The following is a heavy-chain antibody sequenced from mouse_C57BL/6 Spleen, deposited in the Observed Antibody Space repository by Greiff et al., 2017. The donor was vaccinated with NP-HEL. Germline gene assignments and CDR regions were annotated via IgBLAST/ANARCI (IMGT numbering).Heavy chain of an antibody. J-gene: IGHJ2*01. D-gene: IGHD2-4*01. Sequence: QVHVKQSGAELVKPGASVKLSCKASGYTFTSYWMHWVKQRPGRGLEWIGRIDPNSGGTKYNEKFKSKATLTVDKPSSTAYMQLSSLTSEDSAVYYCARWFYYDYDEGFDYWGQGTTLTVSS. CDR1: GYTFTSYW. CDR3: ARWFYYDYDEGFDY. CDR2: IDPNSGGT. V-gene: IGHV1-72*01.